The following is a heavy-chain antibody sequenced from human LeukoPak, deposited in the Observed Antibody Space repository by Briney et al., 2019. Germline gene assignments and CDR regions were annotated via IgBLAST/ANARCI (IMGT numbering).Heavy chain of an antibody. D-gene: IGHD2-2*01. V-gene: IGHV3-23*01. Sequence: PGGSLRLSCVASGFTFSSYAMSWVRQAPGKGLEWVSTISGSSDRTYYADSVKGRFAISRDNSKNTLYLQMTSLRAEDTALYYCAKAIVPVVYTTFDYWGQGALVTVSS. CDR3: AKAIVPVVYTTFDY. CDR2: ISGSSDRT. J-gene: IGHJ4*02. CDR1: GFTFSSYA.